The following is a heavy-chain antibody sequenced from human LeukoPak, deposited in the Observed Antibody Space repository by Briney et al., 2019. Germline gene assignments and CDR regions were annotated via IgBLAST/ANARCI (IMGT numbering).Heavy chain of an antibody. CDR1: GGYIITSGHS. D-gene: IGHD4-23*01. CDR3: ARERSSSGGHNWFDP. CDR2: VYYTGVT. J-gene: IGHJ5*02. Sequence: SETLSLTCTVSGGYIITSGHSWGWIRQPPGKGLEWIGSVYYTGVTSTNPFFRSRMSISVDTSKNQFSLNLTSVTAADAAVYYCARERSSSGGHNWFDPWGQGTLVTVSS. V-gene: IGHV4-39*07.